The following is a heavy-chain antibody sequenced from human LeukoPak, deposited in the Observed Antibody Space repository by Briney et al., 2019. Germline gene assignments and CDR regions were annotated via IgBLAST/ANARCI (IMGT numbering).Heavy chain of an antibody. J-gene: IGHJ4*02. CDR2: IRYDGSNK. Sequence: GGSLRLSCAASGFTFSSYGMHWVRQAPGKGLEWVAFIRYDGSNKYYADSVKGRFTISRDNSKNTLYLQMNSLRAEDTAVYYCAKDRGWFGELSYFDYWGQGTLVTVSS. CDR1: GFTFSSYG. V-gene: IGHV3-30*02. D-gene: IGHD3-10*01. CDR3: AKDRGWFGELSYFDY.